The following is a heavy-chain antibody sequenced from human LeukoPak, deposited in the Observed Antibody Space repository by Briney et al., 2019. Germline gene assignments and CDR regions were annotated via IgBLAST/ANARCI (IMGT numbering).Heavy chain of an antibody. Sequence: RASETLSLTCTVSGYSISSGYYWGWIRQPPGKGLEWIGRIYISESTNYNPSLKSRVTMSVDTSKNQFSLKLRSVTAADTAVYYCAREGLSIVGVPAAMYAFDIWGQGTMVTVSS. CDR2: IYISEST. CDR3: AREGLSIVGVPAAMYAFDI. V-gene: IGHV4-38-2*02. J-gene: IGHJ3*02. D-gene: IGHD2-2*01. CDR1: GYSISSGYY.